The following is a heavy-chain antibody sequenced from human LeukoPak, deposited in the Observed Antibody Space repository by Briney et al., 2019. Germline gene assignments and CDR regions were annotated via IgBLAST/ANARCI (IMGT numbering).Heavy chain of an antibody. D-gene: IGHD1-1*01. J-gene: IGHJ6*03. CDR2: ISSSSRYI. CDR1: GFIFSNYS. CDR3: ARVVSVAWSERRPGYYYMDV. V-gene: IGHV3-21*01. Sequence: GGSLRLSCAASGFIFSNYSMNWVRQAPGKGLEWVSSISSSSRYIYYAGSVKGRCTISRDTAKNSLYLQMNSLRAEDTAVYYCARVVSVAWSERRPGYYYMDVWGRGTTVTVSS.